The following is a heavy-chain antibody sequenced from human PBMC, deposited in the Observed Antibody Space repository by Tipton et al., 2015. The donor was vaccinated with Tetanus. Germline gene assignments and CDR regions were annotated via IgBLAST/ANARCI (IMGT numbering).Heavy chain of an antibody. CDR1: GFSFRSYG. CDR3: AIQPGRAEGLGDF. Sequence: SLRLSCAASGFSFRSYGLHWVRQAPGKGLEWLTVISSDNFHTYYADSVRGRFTISRDNSKNTGYLQRNSLKPEDKAVYYCAIQPGRAEGLGDFGGQVTGVTFSS. D-gene: IGHD1-1*01. CDR2: ISSDNFHT. V-gene: IGHV3-30-3*01. J-gene: IGHJ4*02.